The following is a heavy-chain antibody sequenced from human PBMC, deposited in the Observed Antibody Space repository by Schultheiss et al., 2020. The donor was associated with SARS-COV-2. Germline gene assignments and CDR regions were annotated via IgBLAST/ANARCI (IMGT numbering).Heavy chain of an antibody. J-gene: IGHJ4*02. CDR2: ISDSGGST. CDR1: GFTFSSYW. D-gene: IGHD4-17*01. CDR3: ARDLSTVTFAFDY. Sequence: GGSLRLSCAASGFTFSSYWMHWVRQAPGKGLVWVSSISDSGGSTYYADSVKGRFTISRDNSKNTLYLQMNSLRDEDTAVYYCARDLSTVTFAFDYWGQGTLVTVSS. V-gene: IGHV3-74*01.